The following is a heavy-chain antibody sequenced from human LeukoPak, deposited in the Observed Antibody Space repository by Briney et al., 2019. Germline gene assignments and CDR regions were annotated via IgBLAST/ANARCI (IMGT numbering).Heavy chain of an antibody. J-gene: IGHJ6*03. V-gene: IGHV4-4*09. CDR2: IFPSGSA. Sequence: KPSEPLSLTCTVSGGFISSYYWSWIRQSPVKGLEWIGDIFPSGSAFYNPSLESRVTISLDTSENQFSLTLSSVTAADTAVYYCARRNHYFYYMDVWGKGTTVTVSS. CDR1: GGFISSYY. CDR3: ARRNHYFYYMDV.